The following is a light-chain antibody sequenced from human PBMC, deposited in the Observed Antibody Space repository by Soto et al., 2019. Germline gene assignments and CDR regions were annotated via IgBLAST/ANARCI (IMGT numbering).Light chain of an antibody. CDR3: QHYGSSPLT. Sequence: EIVLTQAPCALSLSPGERATLPSRASQSVSSSYLAWYQQKPGQAPRLLIYGASSRATGIPDRFSGSGSGTDFTLTISRLEPEDFAVYYCQHYGSSPLTFGGGGKV. CDR2: GAS. CDR1: QSVSSSY. J-gene: IGKJ4*01. V-gene: IGKV3-20*01.